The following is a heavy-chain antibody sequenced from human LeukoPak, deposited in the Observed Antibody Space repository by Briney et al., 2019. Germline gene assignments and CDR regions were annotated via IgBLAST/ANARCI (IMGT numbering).Heavy chain of an antibody. J-gene: IGHJ4*02. CDR1: GLAFSAYK. D-gene: IGHD7-27*01. Sequence: GGSLRLSCAASGLAFSAYKMHWVRQAPRKGLVWVSRISTDGYTTDYADFVQGRFTASRDNTKNTWSLEMNSLRAEDTAVYYCARDPLGSPTYYFDYWGQGTLVTVSS. CDR3: ARDPLGSPTYYFDY. CDR2: ISTDGYTT. V-gene: IGHV3-74*01.